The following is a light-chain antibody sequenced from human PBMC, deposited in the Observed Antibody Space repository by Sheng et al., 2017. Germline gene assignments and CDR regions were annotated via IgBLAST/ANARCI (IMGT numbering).Light chain of an antibody. CDR2: KTS. CDR1: QTINNW. V-gene: IGKV1-5*03. Sequence: DIQMTQSPSTLSASVGDRVTITCRASQTINNWLAWYQQKPGKAPKLLISKTSSLESGVPSRFGGSGSGTEFTLTISSLQPDDLATYYCHQYIAYPWTLGQGTKVEIK. J-gene: IGKJ1*01. CDR3: HQYIAYPWT.